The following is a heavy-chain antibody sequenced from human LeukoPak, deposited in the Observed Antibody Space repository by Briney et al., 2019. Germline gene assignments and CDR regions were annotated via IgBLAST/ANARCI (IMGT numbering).Heavy chain of an antibody. V-gene: IGHV4-4*07. D-gene: IGHD3-16*01. CDR2: VYASGST. CDR1: GGSISNYY. CDR3: ARDQSGFGGHNNDAFDI. J-gene: IGHJ3*02. Sequence: SETLSLTCTVSGGSISNYYWNWVRQPAGRGLEWVGRVYASGSTRYNPSFNSRVTMSAETSKNQVSLKMTSVTAADTAVYFCARDQSGFGGHNNDAFDIWGQGTMVTVSS.